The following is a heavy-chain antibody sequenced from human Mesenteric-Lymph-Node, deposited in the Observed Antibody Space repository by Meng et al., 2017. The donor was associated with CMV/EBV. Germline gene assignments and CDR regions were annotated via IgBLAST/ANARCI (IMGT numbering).Heavy chain of an antibody. Sequence: VSGGSVSIGSYYWSWIRQPPGKGLEWIGYIYYSGSTNYNPSLKSRVTISVDTSKNQFSLKLSSVTAADTAVYYCARGTRGWRNYFDYWGQGTLVTVSS. CDR3: ARGTRGWRNYFDY. D-gene: IGHD2-8*02. CDR1: GGSVSIGSYY. V-gene: IGHV4-61*01. J-gene: IGHJ4*02. CDR2: IYYSGST.